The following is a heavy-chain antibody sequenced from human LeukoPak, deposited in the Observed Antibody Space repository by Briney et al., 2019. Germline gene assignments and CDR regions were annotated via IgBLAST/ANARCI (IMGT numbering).Heavy chain of an antibody. CDR3: ARDSLGSGWYHDAFDI. Sequence: ASVKVSCKASGYTFTSYYMHWVRQAPGQGLEWMGIINPSGGSTSYAQKFQGRVTMTRDMSTSTVYMELSSLRSEDTAVYYCARDSLGSGWYHDAFDIWGQGTMVTVSS. D-gene: IGHD6-19*01. CDR2: INPSGGST. V-gene: IGHV1-46*01. CDR1: GYTFTSYY. J-gene: IGHJ3*02.